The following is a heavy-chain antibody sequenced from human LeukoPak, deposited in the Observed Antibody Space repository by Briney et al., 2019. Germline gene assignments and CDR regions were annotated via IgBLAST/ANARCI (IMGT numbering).Heavy chain of an antibody. J-gene: IGHJ6*02. V-gene: IGHV3-11*06. Sequence: PGGSLRLSCVSSGFTFSDHYMTWIRQAPGKGLEWVSYISRSDFYTHYADSVKGRFIISRDNAKNSLFLRMNSLRVEDTAVYYCARSLASGRGFRNAVDVWGQGTSVTVSS. CDR3: ARSLASGRGFRNAVDV. D-gene: IGHD3-10*01. CDR2: ISRSDFYT. CDR1: GFTFSDHY.